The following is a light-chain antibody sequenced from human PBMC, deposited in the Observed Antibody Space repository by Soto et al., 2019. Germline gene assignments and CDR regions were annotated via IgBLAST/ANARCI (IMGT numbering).Light chain of an antibody. V-gene: IGLV1-40*01. CDR3: QSYDSSLSGSDV. CDR1: SPQNGAGYD. Sequence: SVLGQAPPVFGGPGPRGTTSRTGGSPQNGAGYDVHWYQQLPGTAPKLLIYGNSNRPSGVPDRFSGSKSGTSASLAITGLQAEDEADYYCQSYDSSLSGSDVFGTGTKVTVL. J-gene: IGLJ1*01. CDR2: GNS.